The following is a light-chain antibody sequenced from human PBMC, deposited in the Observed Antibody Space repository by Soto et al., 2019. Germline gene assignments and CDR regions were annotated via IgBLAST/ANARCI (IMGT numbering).Light chain of an antibody. Sequence: QSVLTQPASVSGSPGQSITISCTGTRSDVGGYNSVCWHQQHPGKAPKLIIYEVSNRPSGISDRFSASKSGNTASLTISGLQADDEAHYYCSSFTTTNTWVFGGGTKLTVL. CDR1: RSDVGGYNS. J-gene: IGLJ3*02. CDR2: EVS. V-gene: IGLV2-14*01. CDR3: SSFTTTNTWV.